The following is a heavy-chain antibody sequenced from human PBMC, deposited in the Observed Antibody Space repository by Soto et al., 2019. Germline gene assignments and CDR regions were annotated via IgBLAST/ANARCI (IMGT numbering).Heavy chain of an antibody. Sequence: ASETLSLTCTVSGGSISSYYWSWIRQPPGKGLEWIGYIYYSGSTNYNPSLKSRVTISVDTSKNQFSLKLSSVTAADTAVYYCARRESTDSITGTTRYYYFDYWGQGTLVTVSS. CDR3: ARRESTDSITGTTRYYYFDY. V-gene: IGHV4-59*01. CDR2: IYYSGST. CDR1: GGSISSYY. J-gene: IGHJ4*02. D-gene: IGHD1-20*01.